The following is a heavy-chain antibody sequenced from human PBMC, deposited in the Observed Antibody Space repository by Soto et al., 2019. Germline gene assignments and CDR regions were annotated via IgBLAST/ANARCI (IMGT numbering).Heavy chain of an antibody. Sequence: SVKVSCKASGGTSTIYTITWVRQAPGQGLAWMGRIVPMLGITNYARNFQGRVTFTADTSTGTAYMELSSLRFEDTDMYYCATEKYGAGRVGVFYWG. CDR3: ATEKYGAGRVGVFY. J-gene: IGHJ4*01. CDR1: GGTSTIYT. V-gene: IGHV1-69*04. CDR2: IVPMLGIT. D-gene: IGHD1-26*01.